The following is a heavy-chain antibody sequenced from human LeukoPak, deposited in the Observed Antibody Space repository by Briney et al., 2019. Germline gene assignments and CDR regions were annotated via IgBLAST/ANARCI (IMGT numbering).Heavy chain of an antibody. Sequence: PSETLSLTCTVSGGSISSSSYYWGWIRQPPGKGLEWIGSIYYSGSTYYNPSLKSRVTISVDTSKNQSSLKLSSVTAADTAVYYCARHPREKGSRYYYYYMDVWGKGTTVTVSS. D-gene: IGHD1-26*01. V-gene: IGHV4-39*01. J-gene: IGHJ6*03. CDR1: GGSISSSSYY. CDR3: ARHPREKGSRYYYYYMDV. CDR2: IYYSGST.